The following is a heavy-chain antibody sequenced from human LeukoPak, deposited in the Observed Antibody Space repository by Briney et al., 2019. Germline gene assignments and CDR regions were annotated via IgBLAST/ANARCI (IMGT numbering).Heavy chain of an antibody. CDR2: INPSGGST. D-gene: IGHD3-16*01. Sequence: GASVKVSCKASGYTFTSYYMHWARQAPGQGLEWMGIINPSGGSTSYAQKFQGRVTMTTDTSTSTAYMELRSLRSDDTAVYYCARVWGWNYDYWGQGTLVTVSS. CDR1: GYTFTSYY. J-gene: IGHJ4*02. V-gene: IGHV1-46*01. CDR3: ARVWGWNYDY.